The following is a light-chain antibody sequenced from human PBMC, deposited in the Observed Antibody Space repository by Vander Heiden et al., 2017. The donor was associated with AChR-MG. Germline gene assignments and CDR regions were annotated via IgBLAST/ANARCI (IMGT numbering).Light chain of an antibody. CDR2: SNN. CDR1: SSNVGSNS. Sequence: SVLPQPPSASGTLGQRVTISCSGSSSNVGSNSVNWYQQLPGTAPKLLIYSNNQRPSGVPDRFSGSKSGASASLALSGLQSEDEADYYCAAWDDSLNGLLFGGGTKVTVL. V-gene: IGLV1-44*01. CDR3: AAWDDSLNGLL. J-gene: IGLJ2*01.